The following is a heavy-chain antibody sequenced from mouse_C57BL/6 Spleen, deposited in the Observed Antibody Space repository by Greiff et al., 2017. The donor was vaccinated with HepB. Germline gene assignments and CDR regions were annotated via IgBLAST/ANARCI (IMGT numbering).Heavy chain of an antibody. CDR1: GYTFTSYW. J-gene: IGHJ1*03. Sequence: QVQLKQPGAELVKPGASVKLSCKASGYTFTSYWMHWVKQRPGQGLEWIGMIHPNSGSTNYNEKFKSKATLTVDKSSSTAYMQLSSLTSEDSAVYYCASTVVATVDVWGTGTTVTVSS. CDR2: IHPNSGST. CDR3: ASTVVATVDV. V-gene: IGHV1-64*01. D-gene: IGHD1-1*01.